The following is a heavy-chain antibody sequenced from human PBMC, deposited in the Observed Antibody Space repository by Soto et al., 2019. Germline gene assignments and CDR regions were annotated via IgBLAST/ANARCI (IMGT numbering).Heavy chain of an antibody. CDR3: ARLAGDCANGVCLQNWFDT. V-gene: IGHV4-59*08. CDR1: SGSISGYF. Sequence: SETLSLTCNVSSGSISGYFWSWIRQPPGKGLEWIGYIYYSGHTNYNPSLKSRVTMSVDTSKNQFSLKLTSVTAADTAVYYCARLAGDCANGVCLQNWFDTWGQGTLVTVSS. CDR2: IYYSGHT. J-gene: IGHJ5*02. D-gene: IGHD2-8*01.